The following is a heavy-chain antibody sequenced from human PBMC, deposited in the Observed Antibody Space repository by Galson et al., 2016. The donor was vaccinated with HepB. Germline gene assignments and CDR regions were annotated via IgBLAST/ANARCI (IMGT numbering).Heavy chain of an antibody. CDR1: SGSISSGEFY. J-gene: IGHJ5*02. CDR3: SRIDETYNWFDP. V-gene: IGHV4-30-4*01. Sequence: TLSLTCSVSSGSISSGEFYWSWIRQPPGKGLEWIGYIYHSGSTYYNPSLKSRVSISVDTSKNQFSLKLSSVTAADTAVYYCSRIDETYNWFDPWGQGTLVTVSS. CDR2: IYHSGST.